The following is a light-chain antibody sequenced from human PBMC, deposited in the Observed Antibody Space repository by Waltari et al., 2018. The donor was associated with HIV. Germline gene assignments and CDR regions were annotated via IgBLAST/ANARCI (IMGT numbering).Light chain of an antibody. CDR3: CSYAGSSTFVV. V-gene: IGLV2-23*02. J-gene: IGLJ2*01. Sequence: QAALTQPASVSESPGPSTTTPCPGTIRDVGSYNLVSWFQQLPGKAPKLMIYEVSKRPSGVSNRFSASKSGNTASLTISGLQAEDEADYYCCSYAGSSTFVVFGGGTKLTVL. CDR1: IRDVGSYNL. CDR2: EVS.